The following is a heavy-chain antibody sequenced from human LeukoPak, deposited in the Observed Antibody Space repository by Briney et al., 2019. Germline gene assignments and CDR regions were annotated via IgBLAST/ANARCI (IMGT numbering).Heavy chain of an antibody. CDR2: MNPNSGNT. Sequence: ASVKVSCKASGYTFTSYDINWVRQTTGQGLECMGWMNPNSGNTDYAQKFQGRVTITRNTSISTAYMELSSLRSEDTALYYCARGRYSSSWFNNWFDPWGQGTLVTVSS. CDR3: ARGRYSSSWFNNWFDP. J-gene: IGHJ5*02. V-gene: IGHV1-8*03. CDR1: GYTFTSYD. D-gene: IGHD6-13*01.